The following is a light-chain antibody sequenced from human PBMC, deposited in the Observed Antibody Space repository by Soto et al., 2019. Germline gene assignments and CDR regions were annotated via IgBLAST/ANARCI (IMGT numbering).Light chain of an antibody. J-gene: IGKJ5*01. CDR2: GIS. Sequence: EMVMTHSPAILSVSPGESATLSSSASQSVNSNYLAWYQQHPGQPPRLLIYGISTRATGIPARFSGSGSGTEFSLTISSLQSEDFAVYYCQQYSKWPITFGQGTRLE. CDR1: QSVNSN. CDR3: QQYSKWPIT. V-gene: IGKV3-15*01.